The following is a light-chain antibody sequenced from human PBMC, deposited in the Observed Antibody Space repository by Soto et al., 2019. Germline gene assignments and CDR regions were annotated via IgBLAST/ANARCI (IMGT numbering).Light chain of an antibody. V-gene: IGKV3-20*01. Sequence: EIVLTQSPDILSLSPGERATLSCRTSEPIRNTFGAWYPQKPGQAPRLLIYGASSRAIGIPGRFSGSGSGTDFTLSIDRLEPEDFALYYCQQYADSPLTFGGGNKVDIK. CDR3: QQYADSPLT. CDR2: GAS. CDR1: EPIRNTF. J-gene: IGKJ4*01.